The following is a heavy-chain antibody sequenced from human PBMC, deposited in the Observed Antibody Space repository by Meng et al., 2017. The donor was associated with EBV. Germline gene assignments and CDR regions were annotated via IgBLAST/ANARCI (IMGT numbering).Heavy chain of an antibody. J-gene: IGHJ5*02. CDR3: AKGADLAAAGTFWFDP. CDR1: GDTFTGYY. CDR2: INPNSGGT. Sequence: QVQLVRSGAEVKKPCASLKVSCKASGDTFTGYYMHWVRQAPGQGLEWMGRINPNSGGTNYAQKFQGRVTMTRDTSISTAYMELSRLRSDDTAVYYCAKGADLAAAGTFWFDPWGQGTLVTASS. D-gene: IGHD6-13*01. V-gene: IGHV1-2*06.